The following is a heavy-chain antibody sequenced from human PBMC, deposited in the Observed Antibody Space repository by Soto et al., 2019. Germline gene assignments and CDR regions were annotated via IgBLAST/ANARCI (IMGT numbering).Heavy chain of an antibody. V-gene: IGHV3-23*01. Sequence: GGSLRLSCAASGLTFSSFAMSWVRQAPGKGLEWVSTISGGGGSLYYADSVKGRFTISRDNSKNTLYLQMDSLRADDTAVYYCAKAGSVMVRGVTPRYYYGMDVWGQGTTVTVSS. CDR3: AKAGSVMVRGVTPRYYYGMDV. D-gene: IGHD3-10*01. CDR1: GLTFSSFA. CDR2: ISGGGGSL. J-gene: IGHJ6*02.